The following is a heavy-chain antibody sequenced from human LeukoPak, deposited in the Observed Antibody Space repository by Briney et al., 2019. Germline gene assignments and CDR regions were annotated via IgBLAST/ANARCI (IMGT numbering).Heavy chain of an antibody. CDR3: ARDMFDWLFEDLEIGVSFDY. V-gene: IGHV3-66*01. J-gene: IGHJ4*02. CDR2: IYDGGKT. CDR1: QSIVSSRY. Sequence: PGGSLRLSCAASQSIVSSRYMSWVRQAPGKGLEWVSIIYDGGKTYYADSVKGRFTISRDDAKNTLYLQMNSLRAEDTAVYYCARDMFDWLFEDLEIGVSFDYWGQGTLVTVSS. D-gene: IGHD3-9*01.